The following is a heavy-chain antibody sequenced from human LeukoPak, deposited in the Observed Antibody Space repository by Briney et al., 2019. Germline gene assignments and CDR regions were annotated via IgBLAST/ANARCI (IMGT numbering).Heavy chain of an antibody. CDR2: IIPIFATT. J-gene: IGHJ6*03. CDR3: ARGPPLTYDHTPEGYYHYYMDV. V-gene: IGHV1-69*13. CDR1: GGTFSSFA. D-gene: IGHD1-14*01. Sequence: EASVKVSCKTSGGTFSSFAIAWVRQAPGQGLEWVAGIIPIFATTNYAQEFQGRVSLSADESTSTVYMELSSLRSDDTAVYYCARGPPLTYDHTPEGYYHYYMDVWGEGTTVTISS.